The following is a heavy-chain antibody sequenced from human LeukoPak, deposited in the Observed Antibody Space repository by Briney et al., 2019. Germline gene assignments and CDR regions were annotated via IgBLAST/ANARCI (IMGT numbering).Heavy chain of an antibody. CDR2: INQDGSAQ. Sequence: GGSLRLSCAASGFTSGTSWMSWVRRAPGKGLEWVANINQDGSAQYYVDSVKGRFTISRDNAKSSLYLQMNSLRAEDTAVYYCARSARWGQGTLVTVSS. CDR1: GFTSGTSW. J-gene: IGHJ4*02. CDR3: ARSAR. V-gene: IGHV3-7*01.